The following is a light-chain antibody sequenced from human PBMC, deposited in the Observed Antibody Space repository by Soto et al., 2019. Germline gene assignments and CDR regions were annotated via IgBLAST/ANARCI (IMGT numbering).Light chain of an antibody. CDR1: ESISXY. Sequence: DIQMTQSPSYLSASVGDRVTITCRXSESISXYLXAYQHKPSQAPNLLIYAASALPSGIPSRFSGSGSGTDFTLTISSLQPEDCATFYCQQGYTPPDTFGQGTKLEIK. CDR3: QQGYTPPDT. CDR2: AAS. J-gene: IGKJ2*01. V-gene: IGKV1-39*01.